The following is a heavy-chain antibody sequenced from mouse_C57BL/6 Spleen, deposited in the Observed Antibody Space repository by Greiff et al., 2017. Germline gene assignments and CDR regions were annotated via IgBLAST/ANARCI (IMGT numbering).Heavy chain of an antibody. D-gene: IGHD1-1*01. CDR1: GYSITSGYY. V-gene: IGHV3-6*01. CDR2: ISYDGSN. CDR3: ARGTVTTVPFDY. J-gene: IGHJ2*01. Sequence: EVKLQESGPGLVKPSQSLSLTCSVTGYSITSGYYWNWIRQFPGNKLEWMGYISYDGSNNYNPSLKNRISITRDTSKNQFFLKLNSVTTEDTATYYCARGTVTTVPFDYWGQGTTLTVSS.